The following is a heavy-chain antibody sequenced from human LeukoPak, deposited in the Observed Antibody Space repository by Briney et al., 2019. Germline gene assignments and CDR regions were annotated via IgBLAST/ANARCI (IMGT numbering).Heavy chain of an antibody. J-gene: IGHJ4*02. CDR1: EFTFSSYG. V-gene: IGHV3-30*18. CDR3: AKDTPSLHY. Sequence: GGSLRLSCATSEFTFSSYGMNWVRQAPGKGLEWVAVISYDGSNKYYADSVKGRFTISRDNSKNTLYLQMNSLRAEDTAVYYCAKDTPSLHYWGQGTLVTVSS. CDR2: ISYDGSNK.